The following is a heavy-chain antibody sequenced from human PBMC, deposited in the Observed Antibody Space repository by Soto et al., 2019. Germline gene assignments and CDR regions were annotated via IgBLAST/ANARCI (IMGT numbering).Heavy chain of an antibody. J-gene: IGHJ4*02. V-gene: IGHV4-39*01. CDR3: ARLNYYDSSGYYPYFDY. CDR1: GGSISSSSYY. D-gene: IGHD3-22*01. Sequence: PSETLSLTCTVSGGSISSSSYYWGWIRQPPGKGLEWIGSIYYSGSTYYNPSLKSRVTISVDTSKNQFSLKLSSVTAADTAVYYCARLNYYDSSGYYPYFDYWGQGTLVTVS. CDR2: IYYSGST.